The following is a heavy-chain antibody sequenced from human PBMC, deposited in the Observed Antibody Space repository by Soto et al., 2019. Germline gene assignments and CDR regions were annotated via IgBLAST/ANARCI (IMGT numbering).Heavy chain of an antibody. Sequence: GGSLRLSCAASGFTFSTYWMSWVRQAPGRGLEWVANIKRDGSEKYYVDSVKGRFAISRDNAKNSLYLQMNSLRADDTAVYYCAREYSGWYVDYWGQGTLVTVSS. J-gene: IGHJ4*02. CDR2: IKRDGSEK. D-gene: IGHD5-12*01. V-gene: IGHV3-7*05. CDR1: GFTFSTYW. CDR3: AREYSGWYVDY.